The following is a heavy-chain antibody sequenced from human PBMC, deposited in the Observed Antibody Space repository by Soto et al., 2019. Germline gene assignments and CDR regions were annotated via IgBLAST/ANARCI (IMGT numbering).Heavy chain of an antibody. V-gene: IGHV4-59*01. Sequence: PXGTLSLTFIVSGGSITSYHWSWIRQFAGKGLEWIAYTSYSGSTNYNPSLKSRVTISVDTSKNQFSLKLSSVTAADTAVYYCARSYDFWSGPYNWFDPWGQGTLVTVSS. D-gene: IGHD3-3*01. J-gene: IGHJ5*02. CDR1: GGSITSYH. CDR2: TSYSGST. CDR3: ARSYDFWSGPYNWFDP.